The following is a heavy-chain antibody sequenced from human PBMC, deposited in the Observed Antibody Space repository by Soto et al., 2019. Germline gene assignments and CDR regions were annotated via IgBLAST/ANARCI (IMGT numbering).Heavy chain of an antibody. CDR2: IYTSGST. V-gene: IGHV4-4*07. CDR1: GGSISSYY. CDR3: ARVSGIVGASSSYGMDV. Sequence: NPSETLSLTCTVSGGSISSYYWSWIRQPAGKGLEWIGRIYTSGSTNYNPSLKSRVTMSVDTSKNQFSLKLSSVTAADTAVYYCARVSGIVGASSSYGMDVWGQGTTVTVSS. D-gene: IGHD1-26*01. J-gene: IGHJ6*02.